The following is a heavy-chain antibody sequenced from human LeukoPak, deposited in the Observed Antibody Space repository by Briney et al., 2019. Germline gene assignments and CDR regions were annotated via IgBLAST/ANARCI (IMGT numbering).Heavy chain of an antibody. D-gene: IGHD6-19*01. V-gene: IGHV1-18*01. CDR3: ARDRSGQDAFDI. Sequence: ASVKVSFKASGYTFINYAISWVRQAPGQGLEWMGWISAYNANTHYAQKVQGRVTVTTDTSTSTAYMELRSLRSDDTAVYYCARDRSGQDAFDIWGQGTMVTVSS. CDR1: GYTFINYA. J-gene: IGHJ3*02. CDR2: ISAYNANT.